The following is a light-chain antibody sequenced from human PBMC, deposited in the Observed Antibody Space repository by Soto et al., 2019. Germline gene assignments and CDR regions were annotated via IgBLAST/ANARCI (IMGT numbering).Light chain of an antibody. CDR2: GAS. Sequence: EIVLTQSPATLSVSPGERATLSCRASQSVNDNLAWYQQKPGQAPRLLIYGASTRATAVPARFSGSGSGTEFPPTISSLQSQDFVVYYSQQYNNWPPITFGPGTRLEIK. CDR3: QQYNNWPPIT. J-gene: IGKJ5*01. CDR1: QSVNDN. V-gene: IGKV3-15*01.